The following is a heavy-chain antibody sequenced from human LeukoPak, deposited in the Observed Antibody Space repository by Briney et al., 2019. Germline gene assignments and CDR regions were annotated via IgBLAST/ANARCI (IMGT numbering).Heavy chain of an antibody. J-gene: IGHJ4*02. CDR3: ARDILTGYYM. CDR2: IYHSGST. Sequence: SETLSLTCTVSGGSISSYYWSWIRQSPGKGLEWIGYIYHSGSTNNNPSLKSRVTISVDTSKNQFSLKLSSVTAADTAVYYCARDILTGYYMWGQGTLVTVSS. V-gene: IGHV4-59*12. D-gene: IGHD3-9*01. CDR1: GGSISSYY.